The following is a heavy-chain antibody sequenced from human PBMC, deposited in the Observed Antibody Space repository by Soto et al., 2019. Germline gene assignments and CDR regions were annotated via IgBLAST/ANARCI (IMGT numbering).Heavy chain of an antibody. J-gene: IGHJ6*02. D-gene: IGHD4-4*01. CDR1: GYTFTIYS. Sequence: ASVKGSCKASGYTFTIYSMNWVRQTPGQGLEWMGCIYPSTSNPTYPQAFTGQVIFSSDNPISTAYLQFCSLKAEYTAVYYCARFNYPDGMDVWGQGTTVTV. V-gene: IGHV7-4-1*01. CDR2: IYPSTSNP. CDR3: ARFNYPDGMDV.